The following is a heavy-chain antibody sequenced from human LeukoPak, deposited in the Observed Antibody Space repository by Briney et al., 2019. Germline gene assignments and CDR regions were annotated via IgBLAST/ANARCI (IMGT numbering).Heavy chain of an antibody. CDR1: GFTFSSYS. V-gene: IGHV3-21*01. CDR3: ARDGPFGTVRGVPVYYFDY. CDR2: ISSSSSYI. Sequence: PGGSLRLSCAASGFTFSSYSMNWVRQAPGKGLEWVSSISSSSSYIYYADSVKGRFTISRDNAKNSLCLQMNSLRAEDTAVYYCARDGPFGTVRGVPVYYFDYWGQGTLVTVSS. D-gene: IGHD3-10*01. J-gene: IGHJ4*02.